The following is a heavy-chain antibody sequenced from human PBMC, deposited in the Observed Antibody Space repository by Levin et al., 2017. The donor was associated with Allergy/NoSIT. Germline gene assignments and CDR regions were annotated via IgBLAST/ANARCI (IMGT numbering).Heavy chain of an antibody. CDR2: VDHSGYP. V-gene: IGHV4-34*01. CDR3: AREENDDDSSGQCRFAAY. J-gene: IGHJ4*02. CDR1: GGSFSGYE. Sequence: ESLKISCAVYGGSFSGYEWSWIRHSPGKGLEWIGEVDHSGYPKYNPSLKSRVTISVDTSNNQLSLKLSSVTAADTGVYYCAREENDDDSSGQCRFAAYWGQGTRVTVS. D-gene: IGHD3-22*01.